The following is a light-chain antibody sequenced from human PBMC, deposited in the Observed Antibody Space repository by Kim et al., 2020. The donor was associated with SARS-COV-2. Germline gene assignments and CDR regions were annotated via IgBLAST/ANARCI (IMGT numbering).Light chain of an antibody. CDR1: QSVSSY. CDR2: DAS. J-gene: IGKJ4*01. Sequence: EIVLTQSPATLSLSPGERATLSCRASQSVSSYLAWYQQKPGQAPRLLIYDASNRATGIPARFSGSGSGTDFTLTISSLEPEDFAVYYPDTFGGGTKVDIK. CDR3: DT. V-gene: IGKV3-11*01.